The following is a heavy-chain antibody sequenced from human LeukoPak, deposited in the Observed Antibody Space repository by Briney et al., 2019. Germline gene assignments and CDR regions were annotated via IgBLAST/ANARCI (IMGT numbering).Heavy chain of an antibody. Sequence: PGGSLRLSCAASGFTFGNYAMSWVRQAPGKGLEWVSGVSGSGTTTYYADSVKGRFTISRDNSKNTLFLQMNSLRPEDTAVYYCAKDWGEATVTNWFDPWGQGTLVTVST. CDR2: VSGSGTTT. V-gene: IGHV3-23*01. CDR3: AKDWGEATVTNWFDP. J-gene: IGHJ5*02. D-gene: IGHD4-17*01. CDR1: GFTFGNYA.